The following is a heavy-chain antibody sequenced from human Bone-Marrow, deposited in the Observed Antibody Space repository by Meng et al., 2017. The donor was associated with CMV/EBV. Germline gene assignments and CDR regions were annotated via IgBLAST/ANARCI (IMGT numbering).Heavy chain of an antibody. J-gene: IGHJ4*02. Sequence: SETLSLTCAVSGASISSYYWNWIRQPPGKGLEWIGYIHYSGGTNYNPALKSRVTISVDTSNNQFSLKVTSVTAADTAVYYCTRGATEPDYWGRGTLVTVSS. CDR2: IHYSGGT. CDR1: GASISSYY. D-gene: IGHD1-14*01. CDR3: TRGATEPDY. V-gene: IGHV4-59*01.